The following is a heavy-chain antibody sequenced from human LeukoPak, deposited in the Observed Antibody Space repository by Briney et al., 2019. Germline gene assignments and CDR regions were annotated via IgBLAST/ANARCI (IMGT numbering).Heavy chain of an antibody. CDR3: ARGLLAVADLFDY. V-gene: IGHV3-7*01. Sequence: GGSLRLSCAASGFTFSSYWMSWVRQAPGKGLEWVANIKQDGSEKYYVDSVKGRFTISRDNAKNSLYLQMNSLRAEDMAVYYCARGLLAVADLFDYWGQGTLVTVSS. D-gene: IGHD6-19*01. J-gene: IGHJ4*02. CDR1: GFTFSSYW. CDR2: IKQDGSEK.